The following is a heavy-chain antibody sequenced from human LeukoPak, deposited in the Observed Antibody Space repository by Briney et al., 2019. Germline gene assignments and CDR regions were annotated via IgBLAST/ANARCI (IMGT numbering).Heavy chain of an antibody. CDR1: GFTFSSYG. Sequence: PGRSLRLSCAASGFTFSSYGMHWVRQAPGKGLEWVAVISYDGSNKYYADSVKGRFTISRDNSKNTLYLQMNSLRAEDTAVYYCAKGKSSSSWYAPFDYWGQGTLVTVSS. J-gene: IGHJ4*02. CDR2: ISYDGSNK. CDR3: AKGKSSSSWYAPFDY. V-gene: IGHV3-30*18. D-gene: IGHD6-13*01.